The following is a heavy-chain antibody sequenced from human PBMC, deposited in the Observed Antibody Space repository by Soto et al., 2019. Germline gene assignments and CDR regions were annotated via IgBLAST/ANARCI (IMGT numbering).Heavy chain of an antibody. CDR3: AKDWSGYDGGMDV. D-gene: IGHD5-12*01. CDR1: GFTFSSYA. Sequence: GGSLRLSXAASGFTFSSYAMSWVRQAPGKGLEWVSAISGSGGSTYYADSVKGRFTISRDNSKNTLYLQMNSLRAEDTAVYYCAKDWSGYDGGMDVWGQGTTVTVSS. V-gene: IGHV3-23*01. CDR2: ISGSGGST. J-gene: IGHJ6*02.